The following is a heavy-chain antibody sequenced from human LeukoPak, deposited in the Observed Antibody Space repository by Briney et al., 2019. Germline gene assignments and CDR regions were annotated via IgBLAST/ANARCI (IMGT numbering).Heavy chain of an antibody. Sequence: TLSLTCTVSGGSISSYYWSWIRQPPGKALEWLARIDWDDDKYYSTSLKTRLTISKDTSINQVVLTMTNMDPVDTATYYCARIKLIRGVFYGMDVWGQGTTVTVSS. CDR3: ARIKLIRGVFYGMDV. J-gene: IGHJ6*02. CDR1: GGSISSYY. D-gene: IGHD3-10*01. V-gene: IGHV2-70*11. CDR2: IDWDDDK.